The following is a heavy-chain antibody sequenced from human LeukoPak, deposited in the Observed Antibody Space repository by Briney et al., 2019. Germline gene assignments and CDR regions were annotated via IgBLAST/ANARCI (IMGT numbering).Heavy chain of an antibody. CDR2: IYYSGST. Sequence: PSETLSLTCTVSGSSINTYYWSWIRQPPGKGLEWIGYIYYSGSTNYNPSLKSRVTISVDTSKNQFSLKLSSVTAADTAVYYCARGGSYAGFVDIWGQGTMVTVSS. V-gene: IGHV4-59*01. CDR3: ARGGSYAGFVDI. CDR1: GSSINTYY. J-gene: IGHJ3*02. D-gene: IGHD1-26*01.